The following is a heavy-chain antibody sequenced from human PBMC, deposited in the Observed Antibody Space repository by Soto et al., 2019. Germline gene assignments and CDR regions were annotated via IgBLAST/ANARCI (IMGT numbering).Heavy chain of an antibody. CDR3: AKEVSLGSTVDLGY. V-gene: IGHV3-23*01. J-gene: IGHJ4*02. CDR1: GFAVTIYT. D-gene: IGHD7-27*01. CDR2: ISGSGGST. Sequence: GGSLRVSCAVSGFAVTIYTMSWVRQSPGKGLEWVSTISGSGGSTYYADAVKGPFTISRDNSMGTLYLQMKSLRVEDTAIYYCAKEVSLGSTVDLGYWGQGTLVTVSS.